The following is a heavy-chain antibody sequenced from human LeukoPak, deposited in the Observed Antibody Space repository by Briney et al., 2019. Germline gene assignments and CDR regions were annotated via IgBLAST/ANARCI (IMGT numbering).Heavy chain of an antibody. Sequence: VESLKISCKGSGYSFTIYWIGCVRPMPGKGLAWMGIIYPGDSDTRYSPSFQGQVTISADKPISTAYLQWSSLKASDTAMYYCARTRSGRYCAEYYFDYWGQGTLVTVSS. CDR3: ARTRSGRYCAEYYFDY. CDR2: IYPGDSDT. V-gene: IGHV5-51*01. D-gene: IGHD1-26*01. CDR1: GYSFTIYW. J-gene: IGHJ4*02.